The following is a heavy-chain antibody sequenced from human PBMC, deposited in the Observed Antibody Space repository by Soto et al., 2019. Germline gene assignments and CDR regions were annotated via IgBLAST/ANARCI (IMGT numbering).Heavy chain of an antibody. J-gene: IGHJ6*02. Sequence: QVQLVQSGAEVKKPGSSVKVSCKASGGTFSSYAISWVRRAPGQGLEWMGGIIPIFGTANYAQKFQGRVTITADEXXXXXXXXXXXXXXXXXXXXXXXXXQLGPSYYSGMDVWGQGTTVTVSS. CDR1: GGTFSSYA. D-gene: IGHD6-6*01. CDR3: XXXQLGPSYYSGMDV. V-gene: IGHV1-69*12. CDR2: IIPIFGTA.